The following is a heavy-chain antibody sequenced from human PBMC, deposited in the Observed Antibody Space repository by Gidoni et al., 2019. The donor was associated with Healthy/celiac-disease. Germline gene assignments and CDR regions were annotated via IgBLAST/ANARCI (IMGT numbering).Heavy chain of an antibody. CDR2: IKRKTDGGTT. Sequence: GFTFSNAWMSWVSQAPGKGLEWVCRIKRKTDGGTTDYAALAKGSFTISRDDSKNRLYLQMHSLKTEDKAVSYCTTKHPLMDYYDSSGFPIYYYYFGMDVWGQGTTVPVSS. J-gene: IGHJ6*02. V-gene: IGHV3-15*01. CDR1: GFTFSNAW. CDR3: TTKHPLMDYYDSSGFPIYYYYFGMDV. D-gene: IGHD3-22*01.